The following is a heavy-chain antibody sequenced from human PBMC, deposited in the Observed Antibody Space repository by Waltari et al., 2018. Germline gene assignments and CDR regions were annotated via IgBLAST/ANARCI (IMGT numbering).Heavy chain of an antibody. Sequence: QLQESGPGLVRPSGTLSLTCSVSGASINSGVWWTWVRQSPGKGLKWIGEIFNSGNTHYNPSLAGRVTLSVDKSRNQFSLILNSVTAADTAVYFCARGFRGPRGLTSQYYGLDVWGQGTTVTVSS. D-gene: IGHD3-10*01. V-gene: IGHV4-4*02. J-gene: IGHJ6*02. CDR3: ARGFRGPRGLTSQYYGLDV. CDR1: GASINSGVW. CDR2: IFNSGNT.